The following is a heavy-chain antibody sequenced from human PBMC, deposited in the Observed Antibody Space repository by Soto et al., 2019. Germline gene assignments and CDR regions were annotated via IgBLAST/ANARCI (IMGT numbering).Heavy chain of an antibody. CDR2: IDPSDSYT. J-gene: IGHJ3*02. CDR1: GYSFTSYW. Sequence: GESLKISCKGSGYSFTSYWISWVRQIPGKGLEWMGRIDPSDSYTNYSPSFQGHGTISADKSISTAYLQWSSLKDSDTAMYYCARHTVAGTQWAFDIWGQGTMVTVSS. V-gene: IGHV5-10-1*01. CDR3: ARHTVAGTQWAFDI. D-gene: IGHD6-19*01.